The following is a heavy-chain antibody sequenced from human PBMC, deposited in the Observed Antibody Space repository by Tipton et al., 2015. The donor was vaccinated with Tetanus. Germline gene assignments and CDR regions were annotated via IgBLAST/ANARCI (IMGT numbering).Heavy chain of an antibody. D-gene: IGHD1-1*01. CDR1: GSSIASQY. CDR3: ARDRVDVGTWIWFDP. CDR2: TYIRGPT. Sequence: TLTITCTVSGSSIASQYWSWIRQPAGKGLEWIGRTYIRGPTTYNPSVKSRVTISVDTSENLIPLRRTSVTAADTAVYYCARDRVDVGTWIWFDPWGQGSLVTVSS. J-gene: IGHJ5*02. V-gene: IGHV4-4*07.